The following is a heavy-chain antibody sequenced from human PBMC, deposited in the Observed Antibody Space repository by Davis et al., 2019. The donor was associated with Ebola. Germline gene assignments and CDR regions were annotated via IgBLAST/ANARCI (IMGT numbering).Heavy chain of an antibody. CDR3: ARGSRNMDV. J-gene: IGHJ6*02. CDR1: GFTFRSHW. V-gene: IGHV3-7*03. CDR2: IKPDGSVK. Sequence: PGGSLRLSCAASGFTFRSHWMSWVRQAPGKGLEWVANIKPDGSVKYYVDSVRGRFTISRDNDQNTLYLQMNSLRAEDTAVYYRARGSRNMDVWGQGTTVTVSS.